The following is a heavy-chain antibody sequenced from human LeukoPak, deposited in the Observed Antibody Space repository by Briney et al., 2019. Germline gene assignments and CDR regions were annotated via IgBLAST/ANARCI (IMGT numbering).Heavy chain of an antibody. CDR3: ARVWHTVGRYDFWSGYHGVYYFDY. CDR2: INPNSGGT. J-gene: IGHJ4*02. Sequence: ASVKVSCKASGYTFTGYYMHWVRQAPGQGLEWMGWINPNSGGTNYAQKFQGRVTMTRDTSISTAYMELSRLRSDDTAVYYCARVWHTVGRYDFWSGYHGVYYFDYWGQGTLVTVSS. D-gene: IGHD3-3*01. V-gene: IGHV1-2*02. CDR1: GYTFTGYY.